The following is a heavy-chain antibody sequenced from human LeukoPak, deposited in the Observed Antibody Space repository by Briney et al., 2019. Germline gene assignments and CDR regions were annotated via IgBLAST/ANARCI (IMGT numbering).Heavy chain of an antibody. Sequence: GGSLRLSCATSGFTFTSYSMDWVRQAPGKGLEWVSSISSSSTYIHYADSVKGRFTISRDNSKNTLYLQMNGLRAEDTVVYYCAKDLLVVVAAHAFDIWGQGTMVTVSS. J-gene: IGHJ3*02. CDR1: GFTFTSYS. D-gene: IGHD2-15*01. V-gene: IGHV3-21*04. CDR2: ISSSSTYI. CDR3: AKDLLVVVAAHAFDI.